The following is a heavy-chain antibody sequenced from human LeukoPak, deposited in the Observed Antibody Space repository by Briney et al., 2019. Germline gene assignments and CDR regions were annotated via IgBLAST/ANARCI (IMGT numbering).Heavy chain of an antibody. V-gene: IGHV3-21*06. D-gene: IGHD2/OR15-2a*01. J-gene: IGHJ5*02. CDR3: GRVAQDTFSP. CDR2: ISGGSHDK. CDR1: GFTFDAYT. Sequence: PGGSLRHSCAASGFTFDAYTMHWVRQAPGKGLEWVSSISGGSHDKYYADSLNGRFTISRDNANSALYLQMHSLRVDDTAVYYCGRVAQDTFSPWGQGTLVTVS.